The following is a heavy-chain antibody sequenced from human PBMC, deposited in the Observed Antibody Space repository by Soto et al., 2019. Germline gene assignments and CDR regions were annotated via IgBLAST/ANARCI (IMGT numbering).Heavy chain of an antibody. CDR2: ISGSGGST. CDR3: AKGSRSSWSVYYYGMDV. J-gene: IGHJ6*02. Sequence: EVQLLESGGGLVQPGGSLRLSCAASGFTFSSYAMSWVRQAPGKGLEWVSAISGSGGSTYYADSVKGRFTISRDNSKNTLYLQMNSLRAKDTAVYYCAKGSRSSWSVYYYGMDVWGQGTTVTVSS. V-gene: IGHV3-23*01. CDR1: GFTFSSYA. D-gene: IGHD6-13*01.